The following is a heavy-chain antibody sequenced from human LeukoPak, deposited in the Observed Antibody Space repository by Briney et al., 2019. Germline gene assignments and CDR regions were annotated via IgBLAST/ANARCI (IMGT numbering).Heavy chain of an antibody. J-gene: IGHJ4*02. CDR3: TRIFYYGTRGYYPDF. Sequence: GGSLRLSCAASGFTFSDHHMDWVRQAPGKGLEWIGRSINKDYAYSTVYAASVKGRFTFSRDDPKNSLYLQMNSLTTEDTAVYYCTRIFYYGTRGYYPDFWGQGTLVTVSS. CDR2: SINKDYAYST. CDR1: GFTFSDHH. D-gene: IGHD3-22*01. V-gene: IGHV3-72*01.